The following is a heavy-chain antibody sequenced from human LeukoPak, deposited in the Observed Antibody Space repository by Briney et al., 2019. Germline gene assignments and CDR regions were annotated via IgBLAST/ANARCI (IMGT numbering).Heavy chain of an antibody. V-gene: IGHV4-59*01. Sequence: SETLSLTCTVSGGSISSYYWSWIRQPPGKGPEWIGYIYYSGSTNYNPSLKSRVTISVDTSKNQFSLKLSSVTAADTAVYYCARSATVTNYYYGMDVWGQGTTVTVSS. CDR3: ARSATVTNYYYGMDV. CDR2: IYYSGST. CDR1: GGSISSYY. D-gene: IGHD4-17*01. J-gene: IGHJ6*02.